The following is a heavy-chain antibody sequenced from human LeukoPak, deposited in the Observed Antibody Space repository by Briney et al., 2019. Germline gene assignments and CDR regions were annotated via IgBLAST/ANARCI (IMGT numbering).Heavy chain of an antibody. D-gene: IGHD4-17*01. J-gene: IGHJ6*02. Sequence: PGGSMRLSCAASGFTFSSYGMHWVRQAPGKGLEWVAVRSYDGSNKYYADSVKGRITISRDNSKNTLYLQMTSRRAEDTAVYYCTKTTVTTFVYYYYGMDVWGQGTTVTVSS. CDR3: TKTTVTTFVYYYYGMDV. V-gene: IGHV3-30*18. CDR1: GFTFSSYG. CDR2: RSYDGSNK.